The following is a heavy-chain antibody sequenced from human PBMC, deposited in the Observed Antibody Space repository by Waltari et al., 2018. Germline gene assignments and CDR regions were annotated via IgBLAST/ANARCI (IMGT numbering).Heavy chain of an antibody. V-gene: IGHV3-23*01. D-gene: IGHD6-19*01. CDR3: ANTGYSSGWYPFDY. Sequence: EVQLLESGGGLVQPGGSLRLSCAASVFTFSSYAMSWVRQAPGKGLGWVSAIRGSGGSTYYADSVKGRFTISRDNSKNTLYLQMNSLRAEDTAVYYCANTGYSSGWYPFDYWGQGTLVTVSS. CDR1: VFTFSSYA. J-gene: IGHJ4*02. CDR2: IRGSGGST.